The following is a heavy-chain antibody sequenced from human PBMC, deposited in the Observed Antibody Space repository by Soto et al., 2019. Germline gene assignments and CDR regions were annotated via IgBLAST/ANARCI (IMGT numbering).Heavy chain of an antibody. V-gene: IGHV4-59*13. CDR3: ARGAIAAQAFDS. D-gene: IGHD6-13*01. Sequence: TSETLSLTCTVSGDSISSYYWSWIRQPPGKELEWIGYIYYSGSTNYNPSLKSRVTISADTSKNQFSLKLSSVTAADTAVYYCARGAIAAQAFDSWGQGTLVTVSS. CDR1: GDSISSYY. J-gene: IGHJ4*02. CDR2: IYYSGST.